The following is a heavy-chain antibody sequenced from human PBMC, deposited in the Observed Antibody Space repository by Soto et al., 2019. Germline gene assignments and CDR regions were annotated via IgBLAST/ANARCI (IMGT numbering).Heavy chain of an antibody. V-gene: IGHV1-24*01. CDR3: ATPGIVVVPAAHGAFDI. Sequence: ASVTVSCKASGYTFTSYGISWVRQAPGKGLEWMGGFDPEDGETIYAQKFQGRVTMTEDTSTDTAYMELSSLRSEDTAVYYCATPGIVVVPAAHGAFDIWGQGTMVTVSS. J-gene: IGHJ3*02. CDR1: GYTFTSYG. D-gene: IGHD2-2*01. CDR2: FDPEDGET.